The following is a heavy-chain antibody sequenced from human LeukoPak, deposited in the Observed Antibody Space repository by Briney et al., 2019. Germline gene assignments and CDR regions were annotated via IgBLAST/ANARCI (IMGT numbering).Heavy chain of an antibody. CDR2: ITSSSSSTI. CDR3: ARGATPDY. Sequence: PGGSLRLSCAASGFTFSSYSMNWVRQAPGKGLQWVSYITSSSSSTIYYADSVKGRFTISRDNAKNSLYLQMNSLRDEDTAVYYCARGATPDYWGQGTLVTVSS. V-gene: IGHV3-48*02. J-gene: IGHJ4*02. CDR1: GFTFSSYS.